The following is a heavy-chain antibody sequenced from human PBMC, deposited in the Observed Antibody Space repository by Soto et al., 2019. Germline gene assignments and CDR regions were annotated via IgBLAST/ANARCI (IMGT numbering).Heavy chain of an antibody. CDR3: ARHWTGSYYYYYYMDV. Sequence: GESLKISCKGSGYSFTSYWIGWVRQMPGKGLEWMGIIYPGDSDTRYSPSFQGQVTISADKSISTAYLQWSSLKASDTAMYYCARHWTGSYYYYYYMDVWGKGTTVTVSS. CDR1: GYSFTSYW. CDR2: IYPGDSDT. V-gene: IGHV5-51*01. J-gene: IGHJ6*03. D-gene: IGHD1-1*01.